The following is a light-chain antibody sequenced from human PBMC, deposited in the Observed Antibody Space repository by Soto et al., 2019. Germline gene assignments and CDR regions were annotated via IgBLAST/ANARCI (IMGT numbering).Light chain of an antibody. J-gene: IGKJ1*01. CDR3: KEFDYGPPWM. CDR2: YIS. V-gene: IGKV3D-15*01. CDR1: QCAGNF. Sequence: SCMVSQCAGNFLAWYQQKPGLAPRLLIYYISTRATGIPARFSGSGSVTEFTLTISCLLSDDFRAYYCKEFDYGPPWMVGSGTKVDIK.